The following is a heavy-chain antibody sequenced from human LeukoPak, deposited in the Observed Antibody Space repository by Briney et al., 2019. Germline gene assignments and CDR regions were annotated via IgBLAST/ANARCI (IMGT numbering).Heavy chain of an antibody. J-gene: IGHJ4*02. CDR3: ARSAGITGTTPFDY. CDR2: INHSGST. V-gene: IGHV4-34*01. CDR1: GGSFSGYY. D-gene: IGHD1-20*01. Sequence: SETLSLTCAVYGGSFSGYYWSWIRQPPGKGLEWIGEINHSGSTNYNPSLKSRVTISVDTSKNQFSLKLSSVTAADTAVYYCARSAGITGTTPFDYWGQGTLVTVSS.